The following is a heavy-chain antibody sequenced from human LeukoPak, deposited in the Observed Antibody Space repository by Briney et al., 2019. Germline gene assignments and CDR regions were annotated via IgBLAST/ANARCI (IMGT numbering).Heavy chain of an antibody. Sequence: GSLRLSCAASGFTFSSYWMSWVRQAPGKGLERVANIKQGGSEKYYVDSVKGRFTISRDNAKNSLYLQMNSLRAEDTAVYYCAELGITMIGGVWGKGTTVTISS. CDR2: IKQGGSEK. CDR3: AELGITMIGGV. V-gene: IGHV3-7*01. D-gene: IGHD3-10*02. J-gene: IGHJ6*04. CDR1: GFTFSSYW.